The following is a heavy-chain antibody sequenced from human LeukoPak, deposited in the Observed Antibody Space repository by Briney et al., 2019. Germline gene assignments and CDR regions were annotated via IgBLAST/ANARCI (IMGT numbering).Heavy chain of an antibody. Sequence: GGSLRLSCAASGFTFDDYAMHWARQAPGKGLEWVSGISWNSGSIGYADSVKGRFTISRDNAKNSLYLQMNSLRAEDTALYYCAKDGSDGGYWGQGTLVTVSS. J-gene: IGHJ4*02. CDR2: ISWNSGSI. CDR3: AKDGSDGGY. D-gene: IGHD3-10*01. CDR1: GFTFDDYA. V-gene: IGHV3-9*01.